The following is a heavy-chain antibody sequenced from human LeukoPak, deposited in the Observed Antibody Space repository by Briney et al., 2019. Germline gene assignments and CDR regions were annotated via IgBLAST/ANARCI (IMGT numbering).Heavy chain of an antibody. CDR1: GYTFGTHW. V-gene: IGHV7-4-1*02. CDR2: INTNTGNP. D-gene: IGHD3-3*01. J-gene: IGHJ4*02. Sequence: ASVKVSCKASGYTFGTHWMHWVRQAPGQGLEWMGWINTNTGNPTYAQGFTGRFVFSLDTSVSTAYLQISSLKAEDTAVYYCARDYHDFWSGYPPTAFDYWGQGTLVTVSS. CDR3: ARDYHDFWSGYPPTAFDY.